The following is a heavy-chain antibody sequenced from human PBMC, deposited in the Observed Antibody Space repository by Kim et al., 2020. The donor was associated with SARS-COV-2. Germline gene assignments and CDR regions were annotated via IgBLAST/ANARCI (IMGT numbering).Heavy chain of an antibody. CDR2: IYYSGST. CDR3: ATQVAYCGGDCYLHFQH. D-gene: IGHD2-21*02. CDR1: GGSISSSSYY. V-gene: IGHV4-39*01. J-gene: IGHJ1*01. Sequence: SETLSLTCTVSGGSISSSSYYWGWIRQPPGKGLEWIGSIYYSGSTYYNPSLKSRVTISVDTSKNQFSLKLSSVTAADTAVYYCATQVAYCGGDCYLHFQHWGQGTLVTISS.